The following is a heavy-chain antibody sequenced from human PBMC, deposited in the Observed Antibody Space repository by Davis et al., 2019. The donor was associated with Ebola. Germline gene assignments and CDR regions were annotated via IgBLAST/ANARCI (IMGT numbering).Heavy chain of an antibody. CDR1: GYYQDSFDHYW. J-gene: IGHJ3*02. D-gene: IGHD2-2*01. CDR2: IYPYNSDT. CDR3: ARARYSSSRDDASNI. V-gene: IGHV5-51*01. Sequence: GESLKISCKGFGYYQDSFDHYWIGWVRQMPGKGLEWMGIIYPYNSDTRYSPSFEGHVTISVDRSITTAHLQWSSLKASDTAVYYCARARYSSSRDDASNIWGQGTMVIVSS.